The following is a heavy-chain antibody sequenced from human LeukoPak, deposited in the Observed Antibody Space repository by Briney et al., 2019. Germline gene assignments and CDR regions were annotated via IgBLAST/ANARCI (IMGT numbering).Heavy chain of an antibody. D-gene: IGHD1-1*01. Sequence: ASVKVSCKASGYTFTGYYMHWVRRAPGQGLEWMGWINPKSGGTKYAQKFQGRVTMTRDTSISTAYMELSRLSSDDTAVHYRACVRNDDAFDIWGQGTMVTVSS. J-gene: IGHJ3*02. V-gene: IGHV1-2*02. CDR2: INPKSGGT. CDR1: GYTFTGYY. CDR3: ACVRNDDAFDI.